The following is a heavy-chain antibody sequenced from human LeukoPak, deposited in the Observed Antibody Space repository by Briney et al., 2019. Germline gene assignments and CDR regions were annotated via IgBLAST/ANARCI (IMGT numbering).Heavy chain of an antibody. CDR1: GGSISSYY. CDR3: ARDRLEGGDWNYLSWFDP. CDR2: IYYSGST. D-gene: IGHD1-7*01. J-gene: IGHJ5*02. Sequence: PSETLSLTCTVSGGSISSYYWSWIRQPPGKGLEWIGYIYYSGSTNYNPSLKSRVTISVDKSKNQFSLKLSSVTAADTAVYYCARDRLEGGDWNYLSWFDPWGQGTLVTVSS. V-gene: IGHV4-59*12.